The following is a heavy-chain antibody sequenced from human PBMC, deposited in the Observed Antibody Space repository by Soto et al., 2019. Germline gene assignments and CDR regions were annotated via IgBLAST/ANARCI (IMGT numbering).Heavy chain of an antibody. V-gene: IGHV4-30-2*01. CDR1: GGSISSGGYS. D-gene: IGHD1-1*01. J-gene: IGHJ4*02. Sequence: QLQLQESGSGLVKPSQTLSLTCAVSGGSISSGGYSWSWIRQPPGKGLEWIGYIYHSGSTYYNPSLKSRVTISVDRSKNHFSLKLSSVTAADTAVYYCARGLRDGYNSEFDYWGQGTLVTVSS. CDR3: ARGLRDGYNSEFDY. CDR2: IYHSGST.